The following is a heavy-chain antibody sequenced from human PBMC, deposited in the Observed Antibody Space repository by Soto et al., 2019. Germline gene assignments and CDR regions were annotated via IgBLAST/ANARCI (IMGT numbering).Heavy chain of an antibody. V-gene: IGHV1-18*01. J-gene: IGHJ5*02. CDR2: ISAYNGNT. CDR3: ATVDRSVALVGWFDP. CDR1: GYTFTSYG. Sequence: QVKLVQSGAEVKKPGASVKVSCKASGYTFTSYGISWVRKAPGQGLEWMGWISAYNGNTNYAQKFQGRVTMTTDTSTSTAYMELRSLRSDDTAVYYCATVDRSVALVGWFDPWGQGTLVTVSS. D-gene: IGHD2-8*02.